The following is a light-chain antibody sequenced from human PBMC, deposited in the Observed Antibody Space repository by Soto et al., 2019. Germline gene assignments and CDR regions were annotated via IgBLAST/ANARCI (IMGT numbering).Light chain of an antibody. CDR1: QSVSSY. Sequence: EIVLTQSPATLSLSPGERATLSCRASQSVSSYLAWYQQKPGQAPRLLIYDASNSATGIPARLGGSGSVTDFTLTITSLEPEAFAVYYCQQRSSWHLMYTCGQGTKLEIK. J-gene: IGKJ2*01. V-gene: IGKV3-11*01. CDR3: QQRSSWHLMYT. CDR2: DAS.